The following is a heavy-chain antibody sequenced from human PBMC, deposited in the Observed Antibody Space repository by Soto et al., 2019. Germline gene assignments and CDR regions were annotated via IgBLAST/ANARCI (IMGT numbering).Heavy chain of an antibody. V-gene: IGHV3-66*01. J-gene: IGHJ4*02. Sequence: GGSLRLSCAASGFTVCSHYMSWVRQAPGKGLEWVSVFYSGGSTYYADSVKGRFTISRDNSKNTLYLQMNSLRAEDTAVYYCARVHPTVTTGFDYWGQGTLVTVSS. D-gene: IGHD4-17*01. CDR3: ARVHPTVTTGFDY. CDR2: FYSGGST. CDR1: GFTVCSHY.